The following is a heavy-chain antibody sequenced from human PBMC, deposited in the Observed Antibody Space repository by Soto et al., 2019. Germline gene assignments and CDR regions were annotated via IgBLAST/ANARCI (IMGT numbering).Heavy chain of an antibody. J-gene: IGHJ4*02. V-gene: IGHV1-69*01. CDR1: GGTFSSYA. Sequence: QVQLVQSGAEVKKPGSSVKVSCKASGGTFSSYAISWVRQAPGQGLEWMGGSIPIFGTANYAQKFQGRVTITADESTSTAYMELSSVRSEDTAVYYCARMRDTAMEEYYFDYWGQGTLVTVSS. CDR2: SIPIFGTA. D-gene: IGHD5-18*01. CDR3: ARMRDTAMEEYYFDY.